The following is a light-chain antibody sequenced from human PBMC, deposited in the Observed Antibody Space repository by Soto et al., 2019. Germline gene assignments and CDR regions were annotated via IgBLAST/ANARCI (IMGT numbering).Light chain of an antibody. CDR3: QQYYSTPLT. CDR2: WAS. J-gene: IGKJ4*01. Sequence: DIVMTQSPDSLAVSLGDRATINCKSSRSVLYSSNNKNYLDWYQQKXGQPPKXXIYWASTRESGVPDRFSGSGSGTDFTRTISSLQAEDVAVYYCQQYYSTPLTFGGGTKVDI. V-gene: IGKV4-1*01. CDR1: RSVLYSSNNKNY.